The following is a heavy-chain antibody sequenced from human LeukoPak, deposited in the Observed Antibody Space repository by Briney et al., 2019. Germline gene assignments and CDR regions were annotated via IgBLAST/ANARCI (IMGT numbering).Heavy chain of an antibody. CDR1: GGSISSSSYY. V-gene: IGHV4-39*01. Sequence: SQTLSLTCTASGGSISSSSYYWGWIRQPPGKGLEWIGTIYYSGSTYYNSSLKSRVSISVDTSKNQFSLRLTSVTATDTAVYYCARQGDGGRAFDYWGQGILVTVSS. D-gene: IGHD4-23*01. CDR2: IYYSGST. CDR3: ARQGDGGRAFDY. J-gene: IGHJ4*02.